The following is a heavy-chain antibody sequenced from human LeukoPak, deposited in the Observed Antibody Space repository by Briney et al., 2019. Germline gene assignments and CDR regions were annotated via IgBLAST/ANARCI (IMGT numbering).Heavy chain of an antibody. J-gene: IGHJ4*02. V-gene: IGHV3-23*01. CDR1: GFTFSSYA. Sequence: GGSLRLSCAASGFTFSSYAMSWVRQAPGKGLEWVSTISGSGGSTYYADSVKGRFTISRDNSKNTLCLQMNSLRAEDTAVYYCAKLGAISPFGYWGQGTLVTVSS. D-gene: IGHD1-26*01. CDR2: ISGSGGST. CDR3: AKLGAISPFGY.